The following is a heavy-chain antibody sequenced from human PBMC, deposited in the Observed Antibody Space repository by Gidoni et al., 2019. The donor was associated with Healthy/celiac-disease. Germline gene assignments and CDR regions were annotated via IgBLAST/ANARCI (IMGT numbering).Heavy chain of an antibody. J-gene: IGHJ4*02. CDR2: ISYDGSNK. Sequence: GLEWVAVISYDGSNKYYADSVKGRFTISRDNSKNTLYLQMNSLRAEDTAVYYCARVGIAVAGDVDYWGQGTLVTVSS. CDR3: ARVGIAVAGDVDY. V-gene: IGHV3-30-3*01. D-gene: IGHD6-19*01.